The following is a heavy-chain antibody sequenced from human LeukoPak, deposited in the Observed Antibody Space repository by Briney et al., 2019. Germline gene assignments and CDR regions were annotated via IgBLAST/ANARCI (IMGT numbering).Heavy chain of an antibody. CDR1: GGTFSSYA. CDR2: IIPIFGIA. J-gene: IGHJ4*02. D-gene: IGHD3-16*01. CDR3: ARDTAGPAGIYDFDY. V-gene: IGHV1-69*04. Sequence: SVKVSCKASGGTFSSYAISWVRQAPGQGLEWMGRIIPIFGIANNAQKFQGRVTITADKSTSTAYMELNSLRSEDTAVYYCARDTAGPAGIYDFDYWGQGTLVTVSS.